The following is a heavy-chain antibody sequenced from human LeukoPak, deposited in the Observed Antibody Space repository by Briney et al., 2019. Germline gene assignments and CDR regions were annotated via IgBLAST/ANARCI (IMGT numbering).Heavy chain of an antibody. J-gene: IGHJ4*02. V-gene: IGHV3-23*01. CDR1: GFTFSSYA. CDR3: ARDPGAFPYFFDC. D-gene: IGHD4/OR15-4a*01. Sequence: GGSLRLSCAASGFTFSSYAMSWVRQAPGKGLEWVSAISGSGGSTCYADSVKGRFTISRDNSKNTLYLQMNSLRVEDTAVYFCARDPGAFPYFFDCWGQGTLVTVSS. CDR2: ISGSGGST.